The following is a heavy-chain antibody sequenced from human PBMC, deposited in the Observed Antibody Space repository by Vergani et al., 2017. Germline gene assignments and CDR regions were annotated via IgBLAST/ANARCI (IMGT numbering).Heavy chain of an antibody. CDR1: GFTFSSYA. Sequence: QVQLVESGGGVVQPGRSLRLSCAASGFTFSSYAMHWVRQAPGKGLELVAVISYDGSNKYYADSVKGRFTISRDNSKNTLYLQMNSLRAEDTAVYYCARDRVGVVVPASPLFQHWGQGTLVTVSS. J-gene: IGHJ1*01. CDR2: ISYDGSNK. D-gene: IGHD2-2*01. CDR3: ARDRVGVVVPASPLFQH. V-gene: IGHV3-30*04.